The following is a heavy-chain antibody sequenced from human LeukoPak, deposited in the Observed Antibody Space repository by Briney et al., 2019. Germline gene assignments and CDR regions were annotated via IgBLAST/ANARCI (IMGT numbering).Heavy chain of an antibody. CDR1: GYTFTSYY. V-gene: IGHV1-46*01. CDR3: ARDKGPHDSSSWFNFDY. D-gene: IGHD6-13*01. J-gene: IGHJ4*02. CDR2: INPSGGST. Sequence: ASVKVSCKASGYTFTSYYMHWVRRAPGQGLEWMGIINPSGGSTSYAQKFQGRVTMTRDTSTSTVYMELSSLRSEDTAVYYCARDKGPHDSSSWFNFDYWGQGTLVTVSS.